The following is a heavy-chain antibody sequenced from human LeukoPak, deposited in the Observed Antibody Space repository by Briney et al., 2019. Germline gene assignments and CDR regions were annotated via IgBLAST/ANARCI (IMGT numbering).Heavy chain of an antibody. Sequence: GGSLRLSCSASGFTFSDYWMTWVRQAPGKGLEWVANIKQDGSEKYYVDSVKDRFTISRDNAKNSLYLQMNSLRAEDTAVYYCARDVEGWVSNYYYMDVWGKGTTVTISS. CDR3: ARDVEGWVSNYYYMDV. CDR2: IKQDGSEK. CDR1: GFTFSDYW. D-gene: IGHD2-15*01. J-gene: IGHJ6*03. V-gene: IGHV3-7*01.